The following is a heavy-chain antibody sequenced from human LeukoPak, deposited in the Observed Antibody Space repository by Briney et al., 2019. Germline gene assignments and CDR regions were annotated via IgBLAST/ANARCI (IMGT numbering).Heavy chain of an antibody. CDR1: GYSFTTYW. J-gene: IGHJ4*02. CDR2: TYPGDSHT. CDR3: ARRQGCSSTSCPPDY. Sequence: GESLKISFRGAGYSFTTYWIGWLRQMPGKGLVWMRITYPGDSHTSYTPSFQGQVTMSADKSINTAYLQWSSLKASDTAMYYCARRQGCSSTSCPPDYWGQGTLVTVAT. V-gene: IGHV5-51*01. D-gene: IGHD2-2*01.